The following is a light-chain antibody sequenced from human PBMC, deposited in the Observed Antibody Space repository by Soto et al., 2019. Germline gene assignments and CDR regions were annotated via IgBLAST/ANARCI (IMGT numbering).Light chain of an antibody. J-gene: IGLJ2*01. V-gene: IGLV2-8*01. CDR3: CSYAGSNNLGVL. CDR2: EVT. Sequence: QSALTQPPSASGSPGQSVTIPCTGTSSDVGGYNYVSWYQQHPGKAPKLMIYEVTKRPSGVPDRFSGSKSGNTASLTVSGLQAEDEADYYCCSYAGSNNLGVLFGGGTKLTVL. CDR1: SSDVGGYNY.